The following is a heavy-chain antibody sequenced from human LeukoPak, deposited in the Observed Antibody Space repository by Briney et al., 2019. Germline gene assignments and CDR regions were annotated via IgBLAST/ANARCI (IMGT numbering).Heavy chain of an antibody. CDR3: ASYCSSTSCHTRRAFDI. CDR1: GGSISGYI. D-gene: IGHD2-2*02. Sequence: SETLSLTCTVSGGSISGYIWSWIRQPPVKGLEWIGEINHSGGTNYNPSLKSRVTISVDTSKKQFSLKLSSVTAADTAVYYCASYCSSTSCHTRRAFDIWGQGTMVTVSS. J-gene: IGHJ3*02. CDR2: INHSGGT. V-gene: IGHV4-34*01.